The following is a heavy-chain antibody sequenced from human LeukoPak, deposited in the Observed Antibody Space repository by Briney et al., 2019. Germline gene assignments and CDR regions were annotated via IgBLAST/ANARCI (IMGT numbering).Heavy chain of an antibody. CDR1: GFTFSSYA. CDR2: ISSNGGST. Sequence: GGSLRLTCAASGFTFSSYAMHWVRQAPGKGLEYVSAISSNGGSTYYANSVKGRFTISRDNSKNTLYLQMGSLRAEDMAVYYCAREGIAVAGGPVAFDIWGQGTMVTVSS. V-gene: IGHV3-64*01. D-gene: IGHD6-19*01. CDR3: AREGIAVAGGPVAFDI. J-gene: IGHJ3*02.